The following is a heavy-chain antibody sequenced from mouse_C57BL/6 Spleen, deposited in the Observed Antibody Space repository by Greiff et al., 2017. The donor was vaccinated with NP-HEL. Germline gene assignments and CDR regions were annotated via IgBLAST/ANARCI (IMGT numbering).Heavy chain of an antibody. Sequence: QVQLKESGPELVKPGASVKISCKASGYAFSSSWMNWVKQRPGKGLEWIGRIYPGDGDTNYNGKFKGKATLTADKSSSTAYMQLSSLTSEDSAVYFCARGTTVVESYAMDYWGQGTSVTVSS. CDR3: ARGTTVVESYAMDY. J-gene: IGHJ4*01. CDR1: GYAFSSSW. CDR2: IYPGDGDT. V-gene: IGHV1-82*01. D-gene: IGHD1-1*01.